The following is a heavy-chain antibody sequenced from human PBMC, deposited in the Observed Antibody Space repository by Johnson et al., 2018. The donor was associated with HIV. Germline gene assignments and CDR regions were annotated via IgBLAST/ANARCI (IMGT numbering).Heavy chain of an antibody. Sequence: VQLVESGGGLVQPGGSLRLSCAASGFTVSSNYMSWVRQAPGKGLEWVSVIYSGGSTYYADSVKGRFTISRDNSKNTLYLQMNSLRAEDTAVYYCAREPLDGVYAFDIWGHGTMVTVSS. CDR2: IYSGGST. J-gene: IGHJ3*02. CDR1: GFTVSSNY. V-gene: IGHV3-66*01. D-gene: IGHD2-2*03. CDR3: AREPLDGVYAFDI.